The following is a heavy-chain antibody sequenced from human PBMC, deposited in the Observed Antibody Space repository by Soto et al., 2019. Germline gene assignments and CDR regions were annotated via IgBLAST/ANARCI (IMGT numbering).Heavy chain of an antibody. CDR2: IWYDGSNK. V-gene: IGHV3-33*01. CDR1: GFTFSSYG. CDR3: ARDTARAMVRIYYGMDV. J-gene: IGHJ6*04. Sequence: QVQLVESGGGVVQPGRSLRLSCAASGFTFSSYGRHWVRQAPGKGLEWVAVIWYDGSNKYYADSVKGRLTISRDNSKNTLYLQMNSLRAEDTAVYYCARDTARAMVRIYYGMDVWGKGTTVTVSS. D-gene: IGHD3-10*01.